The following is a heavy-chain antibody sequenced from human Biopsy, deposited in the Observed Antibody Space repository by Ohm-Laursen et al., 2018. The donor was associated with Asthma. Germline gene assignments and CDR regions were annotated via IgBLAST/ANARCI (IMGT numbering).Heavy chain of an antibody. CDR1: RGSLSDHS. V-gene: IGHV4-34*01. CDR3: VRLFGGAAMDV. J-gene: IGHJ6*02. Sequence: GTLSLTCDISRGSLSDHSWGWIRQPPGKGLEWIGEVDHGGSSNYKSSHKGRITISLDRSKKQVSLRVTSMIDADTAIYYCVRLFGGAAMDVWGLGTTVTVSS. D-gene: IGHD3-16*01. CDR2: VDHGGSS.